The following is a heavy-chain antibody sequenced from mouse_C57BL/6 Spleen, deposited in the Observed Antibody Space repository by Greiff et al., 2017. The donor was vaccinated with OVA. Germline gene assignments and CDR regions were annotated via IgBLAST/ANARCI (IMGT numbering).Heavy chain of an antibody. D-gene: IGHD1-1*01. CDR1: GYTFTSYW. CDR3: ARDGDYYGSSYEYFDV. J-gene: IGHJ1*03. V-gene: IGHV1-55*01. CDR2: IYPGSGST. Sequence: VQLQQPGAELVKPGASVKMSCKASGYTFTSYWITWVKQRPGQGLEWIGDIYPGSGSTNYNEKFKSKATLTVDTSSSTAYMQLSSLTSEDSAVYYCARDGDYYGSSYEYFDVWGTGTTVTVSS.